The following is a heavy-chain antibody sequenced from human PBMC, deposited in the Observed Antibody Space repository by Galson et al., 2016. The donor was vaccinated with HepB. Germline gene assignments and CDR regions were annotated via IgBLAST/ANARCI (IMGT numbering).Heavy chain of an antibody. J-gene: IGHJ4*02. V-gene: IGHV3-7*05. Sequence: SLRLSCAASRFTFTDYWMSWVRQAPGKGLEWVANIKQDGSEKYYVDSVKGRFTISRDNAKNSLYLQMNSLRAEDTAVYYCAKEGEWDLLNSFDSWGQGTLVTVSS. D-gene: IGHD1-26*01. CDR2: IKQDGSEK. CDR3: AKEGEWDLLNSFDS. CDR1: RFTFTDYW.